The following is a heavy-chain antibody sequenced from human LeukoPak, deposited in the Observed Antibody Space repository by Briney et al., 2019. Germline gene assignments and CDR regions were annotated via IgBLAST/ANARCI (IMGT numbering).Heavy chain of an antibody. CDR2: INHSGST. V-gene: IGHV4-34*01. CDR1: GGSFSGYY. Sequence: XXXTCXVYGGSFSGYYWSWIRQPPGKGLEWIGEINHSGSTNYNPSLRSRVTISVDTSKNQFSLKLSSVTAADTAVYYCARRTGTTNYYGMDVWGKGTTVTVSS. CDR3: ARRTGTTNYYGMDV. D-gene: IGHD1-1*01. J-gene: IGHJ6*04.